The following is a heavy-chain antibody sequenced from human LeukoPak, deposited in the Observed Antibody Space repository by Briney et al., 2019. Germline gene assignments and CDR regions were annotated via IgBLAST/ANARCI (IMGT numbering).Heavy chain of an antibody. Sequence: SQTLSFTCTVSGGSISSGDYYWSWIRQPPGKGLEWIGYIYYSGSTYYNPSLKSRVTISVDTSKNQFSLKLSSVTAADTAVYYCVAYCSSTSCPFDIWGQGTMVTVSS. D-gene: IGHD2-2*01. CDR1: GGSISSGDYY. J-gene: IGHJ3*02. V-gene: IGHV4-30-4*01. CDR3: VAYCSSTSCPFDI. CDR2: IYYSGST.